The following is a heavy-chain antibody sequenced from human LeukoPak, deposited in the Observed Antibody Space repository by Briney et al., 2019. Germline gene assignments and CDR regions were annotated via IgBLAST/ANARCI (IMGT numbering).Heavy chain of an antibody. J-gene: IGHJ5*02. CDR2: ISYDGSNK. CDR3: AREFIAAAGAFDP. CDR1: GFTFSGFG. D-gene: IGHD6-13*01. Sequence: PGGSLRLSCAASGFTFSGFGMNWVRQAPGKGLEWVAVISYDGSNKYYADSVKGRFTISRDNSKNTLYLQMNSLRAEDTAVYYCAREFIAAAGAFDPWGQGTLVTVSS. V-gene: IGHV3-30*03.